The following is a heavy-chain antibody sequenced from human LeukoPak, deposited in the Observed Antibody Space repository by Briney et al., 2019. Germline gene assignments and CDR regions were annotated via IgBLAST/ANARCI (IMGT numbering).Heavy chain of an antibody. J-gene: IGHJ4*02. V-gene: IGHV3-11*06. D-gene: IGHD1-14*01. Sequence: GGSLRLSCAASGFTFSDYYMSWIRQAPGKGLEWVSYISSSSSHTNYADSVKGRFTISRDNAKNSLYLQMNSLRAEDTAVYYCARPLTGDYVDYWGQGTLVTVSS. CDR1: GFTFSDYY. CDR2: ISSSSSHT. CDR3: ARPLTGDYVDY.